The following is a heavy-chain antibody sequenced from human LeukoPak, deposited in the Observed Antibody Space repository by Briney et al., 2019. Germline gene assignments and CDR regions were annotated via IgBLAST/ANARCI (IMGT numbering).Heavy chain of an antibody. CDR3: AREGSYDFWSGYYTQNYYYYGMDV. V-gene: IGHV1-18*01. CDR1: GYTFTSYG. Sequence: GASVKVSCKASGYTFTSYGISWVRQPPGQGLEWMGWISAYNGNTNYAQKLQGRVTMTTDTSTSTAYMELRSLRSDDTAVYYCAREGSYDFWSGYYTQNYYYYGMDVWGQGTTVTVSS. CDR2: ISAYNGNT. J-gene: IGHJ6*02. D-gene: IGHD3-3*01.